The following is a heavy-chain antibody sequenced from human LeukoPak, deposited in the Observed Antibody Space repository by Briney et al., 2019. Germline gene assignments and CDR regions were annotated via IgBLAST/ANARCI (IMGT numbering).Heavy chain of an antibody. CDR1: GGSISSSSYY. CDR2: IYYSGST. D-gene: IGHD6-19*01. CDR3: ARVVAGDSAWYYFDY. V-gene: IGHV4-39*01. Sequence: PSETLSLTCTVSGGSISSSSYYWGWIRQPPGKGLEWIGSIYYSGSTYYNPSLKSRVTISVDTSKNQFSLKLSSVTAADTAVYYCARVVAGDSAWYYFDYWGQGTLVTVSS. J-gene: IGHJ4*02.